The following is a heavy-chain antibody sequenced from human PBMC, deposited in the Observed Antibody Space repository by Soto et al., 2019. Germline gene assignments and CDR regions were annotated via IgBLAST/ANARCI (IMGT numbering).Heavy chain of an antibody. D-gene: IGHD6-19*01. CDR3: ARGGRLAASIVHNWFDP. V-gene: IGHV6-1*01. J-gene: IGHJ5*02. CDR2: TYYRSKWFN. CDR1: WYSVANNSAA. Sequence: QNRSITCASSWYSVANNSAAWNWIRQSPSRGLECLGRTYYRSKWFNNYALSVKGRITINPDTSKNQFLLQLNSVTPEDTAVYYCARGGRLAASIVHNWFDPGGQENLVPSPQ.